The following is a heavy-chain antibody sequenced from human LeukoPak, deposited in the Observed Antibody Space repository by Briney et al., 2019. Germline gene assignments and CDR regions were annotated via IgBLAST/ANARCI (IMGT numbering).Heavy chain of an antibody. CDR3: ARGPDDVSGRVFEI. J-gene: IGHJ3*02. V-gene: IGHV4-39*07. CDR2: LSDDGTT. D-gene: IGHD3-10*01. Sequence: SETLSLTCTVSGGSISIGSYHWGWIRQPPGKGLEWIGSLSDDGTTYYNPSLKRRVTISENTSKNQCSLNLSSVTAADTAVYYCARGPDDVSGRVFEIWGQGTMVTVSS. CDR1: GGSISIGSYH.